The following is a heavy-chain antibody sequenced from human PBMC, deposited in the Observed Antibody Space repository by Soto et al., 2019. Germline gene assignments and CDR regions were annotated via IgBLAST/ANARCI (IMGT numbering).Heavy chain of an antibody. Sequence: GGSLRLACAASVFTFSSYSMNWVRQAPGKGLEWVSSISSSSSYIYYADSVKGRFTISRDNAKNSLYLQMNSLRAEDTAVYYCARENGGWRIDPWGQGTLVTVSS. CDR1: VFTFSSYS. CDR3: ARENGGWRIDP. V-gene: IGHV3-21*01. J-gene: IGHJ5*02. D-gene: IGHD3-16*01. CDR2: ISSSSSYI.